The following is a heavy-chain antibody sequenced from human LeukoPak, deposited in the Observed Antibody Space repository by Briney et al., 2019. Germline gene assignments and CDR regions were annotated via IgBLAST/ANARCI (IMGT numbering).Heavy chain of an antibody. J-gene: IGHJ5*01. CDR3: ARDPDSSYEWGPFDS. CDR1: GHIVSSNRAS. CDR2: TYYRSKWSN. V-gene: IGHV6-1*01. Sequence: SQTLSLTCAVSGHIVSSNRASWNWIRQSPSGGLEGLGRTYYRSKWSNDYADSVRSRITISPDPSKNAFSLQLNSVTPEDTAVYYCARDPDSSYEWGPFDSWGQGTLVTVSS. D-gene: IGHD6-6*01.